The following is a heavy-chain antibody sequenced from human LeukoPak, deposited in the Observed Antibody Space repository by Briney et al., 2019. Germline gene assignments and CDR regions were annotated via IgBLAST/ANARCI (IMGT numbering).Heavy chain of an antibody. D-gene: IGHD2-21*02. CDR3: ARAENCGGDCYDY. Sequence: ASVKVSCKASGYTFTSYDINWVRQAAGQGREWMGWMNPNSGNTDSAQKFQGRVTMTRNTSISTAYMELSSLRSEDTAVYYCARAENCGGDCYDYWGQGTLVTVSS. CDR2: MNPNSGNT. CDR1: GYTFTSYD. V-gene: IGHV1-8*01. J-gene: IGHJ4*02.